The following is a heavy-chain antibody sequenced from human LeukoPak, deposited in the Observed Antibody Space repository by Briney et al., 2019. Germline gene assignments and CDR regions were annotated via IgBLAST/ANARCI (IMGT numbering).Heavy chain of an antibody. J-gene: IGHJ4*02. CDR1: GFTFSSYA. Sequence: GGSLRLSCAASGFTFSSYAMSWVRQAPGKGLEWVSAISGSGGSTYYADSVKGRFTISRDNSKNTLHLQMNSLRAEDTAVYYCAKVVGWYYDVDYWGQGTLVTVSS. CDR2: ISGSGGST. CDR3: AKVVGWYYDVDY. D-gene: IGHD3-22*01. V-gene: IGHV3-23*01.